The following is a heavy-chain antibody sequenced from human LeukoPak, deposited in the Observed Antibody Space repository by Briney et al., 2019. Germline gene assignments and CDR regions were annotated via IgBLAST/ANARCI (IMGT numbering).Heavy chain of an antibody. V-gene: IGHV1-2*02. CDR2: INSNSGVT. CDR3: ARGLRYTESAFDF. D-gene: IGHD4-17*01. Sequence: ASVTVSCTASGYTFTSYYIHWVRQAPGQGLEWVGWINSNSGVTNYAQRFQGRVTMTRDTSIITAYMELTRLTFDDTAVYYCARGLRYTESAFDFWGQGTMVTVSS. CDR1: GYTFTSYY. J-gene: IGHJ3*01.